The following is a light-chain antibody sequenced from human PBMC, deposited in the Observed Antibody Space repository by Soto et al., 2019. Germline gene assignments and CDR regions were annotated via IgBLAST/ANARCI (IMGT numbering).Light chain of an antibody. CDR3: CSYAGSSTLYV. CDR1: SSDVGSYNL. Sequence: QPVLTQPASVSGSPGQSITISCTGTSSDVGSYNLVSWYQQHPAKAPKLMIYEGNRRPSGVSNRFSGSKSGNTASLTISGLQAEDEADYYCCSYAGSSTLYVFGTGTKVTVL. V-gene: IGLV2-23*01. J-gene: IGLJ1*01. CDR2: EGN.